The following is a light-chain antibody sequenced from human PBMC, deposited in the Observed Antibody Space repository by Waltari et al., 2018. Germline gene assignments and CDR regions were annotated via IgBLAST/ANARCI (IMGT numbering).Light chain of an antibody. CDR2: EVS. V-gene: IGKV2-29*03. Sequence: DIVMTQTPLSLSVTTGQPASITCKSSQSLLHSDGKTYLYWYLQKPGQSPQLLIYEVSSLFSGVPDRFSGSGSGTDFTLKISRVEAEDVGVYYCMQGIHLPITFGQGTRLEIK. CDR1: QSLLHSDGKTY. J-gene: IGKJ5*01. CDR3: MQGIHLPIT.